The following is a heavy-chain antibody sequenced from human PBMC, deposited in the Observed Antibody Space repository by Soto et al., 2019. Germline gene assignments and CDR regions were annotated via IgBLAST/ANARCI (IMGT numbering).Heavy chain of an antibody. Sequence: GGSLRLSCAASGFTFSSYWMHWVRQAPGKGLVWVSRINSDGSSTSYADSVKGRFTISRDNAKNTLYLQMNSLRAEDTAVYYCARDGSGRDSSGFSYYYYGMDVWGQGTTVTVSS. CDR3: ARDGSGRDSSGFSYYYYGMDV. CDR2: INSDGSST. V-gene: IGHV3-74*01. D-gene: IGHD3-22*01. J-gene: IGHJ6*02. CDR1: GFTFSSYW.